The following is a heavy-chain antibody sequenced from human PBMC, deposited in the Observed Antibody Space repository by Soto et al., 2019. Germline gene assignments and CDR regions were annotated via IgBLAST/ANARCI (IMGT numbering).Heavy chain of an antibody. Sequence: SVKVSCKASGGTFSSYAISWVRQAPGQGLGWMGGIIPIFGTANYAQKFQGRVTITADKSTSTAYMELSSLRSEDTAVYYCARDRFYYDSSGPFDYWGQGTLVTVSS. D-gene: IGHD3-22*01. V-gene: IGHV1-69*06. CDR1: GGTFSSYA. CDR3: ARDRFYYDSSGPFDY. J-gene: IGHJ4*02. CDR2: IIPIFGTA.